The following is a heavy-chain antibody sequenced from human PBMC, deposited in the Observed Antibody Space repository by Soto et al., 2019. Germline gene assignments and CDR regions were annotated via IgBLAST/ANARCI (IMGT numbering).Heavy chain of an antibody. Sequence: QVQLAESGGGVVQPEGSLRLSCAASGFTFSDYGIDWIRQAPGKGLEWVAVISHEGGTQYYADSVRGRFTVSRDNSKNILYLPMDSMRPEDTAVYFCAKEGSPKVSRWDDYWGQGTLVTVSS. CDR3: AKEGSPKVSRWDDY. D-gene: IGHD1-26*01. V-gene: IGHV3-30*18. CDR1: GFTFSDYG. J-gene: IGHJ4*02. CDR2: ISHEGGTQ.